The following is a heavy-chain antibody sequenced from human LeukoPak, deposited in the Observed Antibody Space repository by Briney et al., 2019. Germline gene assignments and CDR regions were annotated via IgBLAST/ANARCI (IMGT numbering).Heavy chain of an antibody. V-gene: IGHV3-7*01. Sequence: PGGSLRLSGAALGSNFSHSGMSWVRQAPGRGREWGAKIRQDGSEKFHVKSVRGRFTISRDNAKNSLYLQMNSLRVEDTAVYYCARDHAEYSYDSSGYCDYWGQGTLVTVSS. CDR1: GSNFSHSG. CDR3: ARDHAEYSYDSSGYCDY. J-gene: IGHJ4*02. D-gene: IGHD3-22*01. CDR2: IRQDGSEK.